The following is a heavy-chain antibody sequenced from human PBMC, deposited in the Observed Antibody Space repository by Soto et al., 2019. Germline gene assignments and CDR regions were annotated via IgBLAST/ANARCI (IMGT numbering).Heavy chain of an antibody. CDR3: ARGLCYYASDGYFDY. CDR2: ISSSGNII. V-gene: IGHV3-11*01. Sequence: GGSLRLSCAGSGFTFSDYYMSWIRQAPGKGLEWVSYISSSGNIIYYADSVKGRFTISRDNAKNSLYLQMNSLRAEDTAVYYCARGLCYYASDGYFDYWGQGTLVTVSS. D-gene: IGHD3-22*01. J-gene: IGHJ4*02. CDR1: GFTFSDYY.